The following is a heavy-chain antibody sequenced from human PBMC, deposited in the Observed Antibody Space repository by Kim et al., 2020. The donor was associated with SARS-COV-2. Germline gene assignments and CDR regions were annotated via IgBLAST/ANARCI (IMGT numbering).Heavy chain of an antibody. CDR3: ARRVYDYSSGNYYFDY. V-gene: IGHV3-48*03. CDR1: GFTFSSYE. Sequence: GGSLRLSCAASGFTFSSYEMNWVRQAPGKGLEWVSYISSSGTTRYYADSVKGRFTTSRDNAKNSLYLQMNSLRAEDTAVYYCARRVYDYSSGNYYFDYWG. CDR2: ISSSGTTR. D-gene: IGHD2-8*01. J-gene: IGHJ4*01.